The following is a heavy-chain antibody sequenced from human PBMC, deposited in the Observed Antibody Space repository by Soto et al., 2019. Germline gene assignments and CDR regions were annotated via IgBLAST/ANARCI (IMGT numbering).Heavy chain of an antibody. CDR1: GFTFISYA. CDR2: ISGSGGST. CDR3: AKVRYYDRSGYYDDY. J-gene: IGHJ4*02. Sequence: EVQLLESGGGLVQPGGSLRLSCAASGFTFISYAMSWVRQAPGKGLEWVSAISGSGGSTYYADSVKGRFTISRDNSKNTLYLQRNSLRAEDTAVYYCAKVRYYDRSGYYDDYWGQGTLVTVSS. V-gene: IGHV3-23*01. D-gene: IGHD3-22*01.